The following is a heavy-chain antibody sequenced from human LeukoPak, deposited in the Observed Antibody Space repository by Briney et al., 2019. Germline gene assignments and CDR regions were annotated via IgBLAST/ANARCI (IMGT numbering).Heavy chain of an antibody. CDR3: ASVIPKYCGGDCYSVDY. V-gene: IGHV4-31*03. CDR2: IYYSGST. Sequence: PSETLSLTCTVSGGSISSGGYYWSWIRQHPGKGLEWIGYIYYSGSTYYNPSLKSRVTISVDTSKNQFSLKLSSVTAADTAVYYCASVIPKYCGGDCYSVDYWGQGTLVTVSS. J-gene: IGHJ4*02. CDR1: GGSISSGGYY. D-gene: IGHD2-21*02.